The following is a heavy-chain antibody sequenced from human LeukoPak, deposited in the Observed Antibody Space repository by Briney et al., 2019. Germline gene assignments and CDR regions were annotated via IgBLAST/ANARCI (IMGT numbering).Heavy chain of an antibody. J-gene: IGHJ4*02. Sequence: ASVKVSCKASGGTFSSYAISWVRQAPGQGLEWMGGIIPIFGTANYAQKFQGRVTINADESTSTAYMELSSLRSEDTAVYYCARWAGRGPPQFFGPLDYWGQGTLVTVSS. CDR1: GGTFSSYA. V-gene: IGHV1-69*01. CDR2: IIPIFGTA. D-gene: IGHD3-10*01. CDR3: ARWAGRGPPQFFGPLDY.